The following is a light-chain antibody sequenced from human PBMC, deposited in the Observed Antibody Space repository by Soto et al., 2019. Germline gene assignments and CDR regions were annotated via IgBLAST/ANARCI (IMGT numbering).Light chain of an antibody. CDR3: QQYYGTPHT. V-gene: IGKV4-1*01. CDR1: QSVLYSPNNKNY. CDR2: WAS. J-gene: IGKJ2*01. Sequence: DIVMTQSPDSLAVSLGERATINCKSSQSVLYSPNNKNYLAWYQQKPGNPPKLLISWASSRESGVPDRFSGSGFGTDFALTISSLQAEDVAVYYCQQYYGTPHTFGQGTKLEIK.